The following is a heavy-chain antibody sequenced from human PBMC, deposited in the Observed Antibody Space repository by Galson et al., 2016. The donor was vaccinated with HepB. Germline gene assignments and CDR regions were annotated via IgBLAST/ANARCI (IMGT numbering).Heavy chain of an antibody. J-gene: IGHJ4*02. V-gene: IGHV5-51*01. CDR3: ARRTRGVAGTGFDY. Sequence: QSGAEVKKPGESLKISCKGSTYSFNTYWIGCARQLPGKGLEWLGIIYPDDSDTRYSPSFRGQVTISADKSYTTAHLQWSSLKASDPAIYYCARRTRGVAGTGFDYWGQGTQVTVSS. CDR2: IYPDDSDT. D-gene: IGHD3/OR15-3a*01. CDR1: TYSFNTYW.